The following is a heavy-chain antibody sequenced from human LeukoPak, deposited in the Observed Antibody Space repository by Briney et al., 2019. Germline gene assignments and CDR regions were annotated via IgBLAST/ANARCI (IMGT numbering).Heavy chain of an antibody. CDR1: EFTGRGHQ. Sequence: GGSLRLSCAASEFTGRGHQMSWVRQAPGKGPEWVAKIIQDGSEEYYLDSVKGRFIISRDNGKNSLYLEMNSLRVEDTAVYYCARDWRQDNAFDLWGRGTLVTVSS. V-gene: IGHV3-7*01. CDR3: ARDWRQDNAFDL. J-gene: IGHJ3*01. D-gene: IGHD2-15*01. CDR2: IIQDGSEE.